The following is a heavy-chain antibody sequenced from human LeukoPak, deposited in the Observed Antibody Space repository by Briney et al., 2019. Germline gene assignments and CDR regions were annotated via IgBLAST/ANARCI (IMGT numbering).Heavy chain of an antibody. CDR1: GFTFSTYW. V-gene: IGHV3-74*01. CDR2: IHGDEVTT. D-gene: IGHD3-16*01. J-gene: IGHJ4*02. Sequence: GALRLSCAASGFTFSTYWLYWVRQAPVKGLVWVSRIHGDEVTTAYADSMKGRFTISRDNAKNTLYLQMNSLRVEDTAVYYCARGGTYSLSPLDYWGQGTLVTVSS. CDR3: ARGGTYSLSPLDY.